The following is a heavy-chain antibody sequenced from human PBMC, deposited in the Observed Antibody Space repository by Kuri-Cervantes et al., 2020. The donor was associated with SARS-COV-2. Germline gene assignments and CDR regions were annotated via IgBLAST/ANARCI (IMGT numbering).Heavy chain of an antibody. CDR1: GYSISSGYY. Sequence: GSLRLSCAVSGYSISSGYYWCWIRQPPGKGLEWLGSIYHSGSTYYNPSLKSRVTISVDTSKNQLSLKLSSVTAADTAVYYCAKESLLPSPGFGVVITEGGFEYWGQGTLVTVSS. CDR3: AKESLLPSPGFGVVITEGGFEY. CDR2: IYHSGST. J-gene: IGHJ4*02. D-gene: IGHD3-3*01. V-gene: IGHV4-38-2*02.